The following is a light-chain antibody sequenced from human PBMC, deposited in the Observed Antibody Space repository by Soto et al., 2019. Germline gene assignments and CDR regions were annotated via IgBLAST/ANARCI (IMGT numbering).Light chain of an antibody. CDR3: QSYDSSLSVHVV. V-gene: IGLV1-40*01. CDR2: DNI. J-gene: IGLJ2*01. Sequence: QSVLTQPPSVSGAPGQRVTISCTGSSFNIGAGYDVHWYQQLPGTAPKLLIYDNINRPSGVPDRFSGSKSGTSASLAITGLQAEDEADYYCQSYDSSLSVHVVFGGGTKLTVL. CDR1: SFNIGAGYD.